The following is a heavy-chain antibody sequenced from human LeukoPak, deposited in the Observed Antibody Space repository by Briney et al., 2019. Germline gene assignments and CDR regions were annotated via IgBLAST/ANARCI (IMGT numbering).Heavy chain of an antibody. V-gene: IGHV3-30*18. J-gene: IGHJ4*02. Sequence: GRSLRVSCASSGYTFSSYGMHWVRQAPGNGLDWLSDILHDGSNKYYADSVKGRFTISRDNSKNTLYLQMNSLRAEDTAVYYCAKELITFGGVIVTPFDYWGQGTLVTVSS. CDR2: ILHDGSNK. D-gene: IGHD3-16*02. CDR3: AKELITFGGVIVTPFDY. CDR1: GYTFSSYG.